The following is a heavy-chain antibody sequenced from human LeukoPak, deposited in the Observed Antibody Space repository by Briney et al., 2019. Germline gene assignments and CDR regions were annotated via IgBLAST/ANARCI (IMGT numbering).Heavy chain of an antibody. CDR3: AKDMPYDFWSGYSTGHFDY. J-gene: IGHJ4*02. D-gene: IGHD3-3*01. V-gene: IGHV3-43*02. CDR1: GFTFDDYA. Sequence: GGSLRLSCAASGFTFDDYAMHWVRQAPGKGLEWVSLISGGGGSTYYADSVKGRFTISRDNSKNSLYLQMNSLRTEDTALYYCAKDMPYDFWSGYSTGHFDYWGQGTLVTVSS. CDR2: ISGGGGST.